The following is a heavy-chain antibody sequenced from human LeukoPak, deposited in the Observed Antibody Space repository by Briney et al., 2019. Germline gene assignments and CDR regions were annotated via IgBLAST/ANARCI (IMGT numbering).Heavy chain of an antibody. J-gene: IGHJ4*02. D-gene: IGHD6-13*01. CDR3: ARGPKYISATRPYYFDY. V-gene: IGHV3-21*01. Sequence: GGSLRLSCAASRFTFSDYSMNWVRQAPGKGLQWVASISSGSVYIYYADSMKGRFTISRDNAKNSMYLQMYSLRAEDTAVYYCARGPKYISATRPYYFDYWGQGTPVTVSS. CDR1: RFTFSDYS. CDR2: ISSGSVYI.